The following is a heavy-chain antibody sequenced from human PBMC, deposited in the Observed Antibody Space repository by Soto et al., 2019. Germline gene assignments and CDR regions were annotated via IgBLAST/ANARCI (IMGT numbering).Heavy chain of an antibody. CDR1: GFNFKKFA. Sequence: GSLTLSCVASGFNFKKFAMAWVRQAPGEGLEWVSGISCCGGSTSYADSVKGRFSIARDDSKNTLSLQMNSLRVEDTAQYYCAKADGEQWLVPHLDNWGQGTLVTVSS. J-gene: IGHJ4*02. D-gene: IGHD6-19*01. V-gene: IGHV3-23*01. CDR3: AKADGEQWLVPHLDN. CDR2: ISCCGGST.